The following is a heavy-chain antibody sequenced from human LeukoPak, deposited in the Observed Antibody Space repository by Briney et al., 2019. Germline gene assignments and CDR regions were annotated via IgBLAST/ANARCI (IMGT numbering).Heavy chain of an antibody. CDR1: GYSISRGYY. CDR2: IYTSEST. Sequence: PSETLSLTCTVSGYSISRGYYWGWIRQPAGKGLEWIGRIYTSESTNYNPSLKSRVTISVDTSRNQFSLKLSSVTAADTAVYYCARGLWFGDENPPYFDYWGQGTLVTVSS. CDR3: ARGLWFGDENPPYFDY. V-gene: IGHV4-61*02. J-gene: IGHJ4*02. D-gene: IGHD3-10*01.